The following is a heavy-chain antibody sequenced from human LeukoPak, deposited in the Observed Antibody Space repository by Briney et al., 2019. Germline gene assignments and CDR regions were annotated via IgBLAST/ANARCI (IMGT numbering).Heavy chain of an antibody. CDR1: GFTFSTYW. Sequence: GGSLRLSCAASGFTFSTYWMSWVRRAPGKGLEWVATIKQDGSEKYYVDSVKGRFSISRDNAKNSLYLQMNSLRAEDTGVYYCAAQLARGVDYWGQGTLVTVSS. CDR3: AAQLARGVDY. CDR2: IKQDGSEK. V-gene: IGHV3-7*01. J-gene: IGHJ4*02. D-gene: IGHD6-6*01.